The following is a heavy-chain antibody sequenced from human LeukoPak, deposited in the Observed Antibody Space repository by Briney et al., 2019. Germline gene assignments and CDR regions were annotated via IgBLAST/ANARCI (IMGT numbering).Heavy chain of an antibody. V-gene: IGHV4-34*01. CDR3: ARERGSDYGSGPFDY. D-gene: IGHD3-10*01. CDR2: INHSGST. Sequence: SETLSLTCAVYGGSFSGYYWSWIRQPPGKGLEWIGEINHSGSTNYNPSLKSRVTISVDTSKNQFSLKLSSVTAADTAVYYCARERGSDYGSGPFDYWGQGTLVTVSS. J-gene: IGHJ4*02. CDR1: GGSFSGYY.